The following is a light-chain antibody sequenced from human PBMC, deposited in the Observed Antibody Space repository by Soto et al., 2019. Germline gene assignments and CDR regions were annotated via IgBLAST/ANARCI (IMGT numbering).Light chain of an antibody. V-gene: IGLV2-11*01. CDR1: SSDVGGYNY. CDR3: CSYAGSYTHYV. Sequence: QSALTQPRSVSGSPGQSITISCTGTSSDVGGYNYVSCYRQHPGKAPKLMIYDVSKRPSGVPDRFSGSKSGNTASLTISGLQAEDEADYYCCSYAGSYTHYVFGTGTKLTVL. CDR2: DVS. J-gene: IGLJ1*01.